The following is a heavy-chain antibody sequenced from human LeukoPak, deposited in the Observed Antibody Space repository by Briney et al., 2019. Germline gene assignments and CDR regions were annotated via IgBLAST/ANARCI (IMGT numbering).Heavy chain of an antibody. D-gene: IGHD6-19*01. V-gene: IGHV1-46*01. CDR1: GYTFTSYY. CDR3: ARREQWLVGDDY. J-gene: IGHJ4*02. Sequence: GASVKVSCKASGYTFTSYYMHWVRQAPGQGLEWMGIINPSSGSTSYAQKFQGRVTMTRDMSTSTVYMELSSLRSEDTAVYYCARREQWLVGDDYWGQGTLVTVSS. CDR2: INPSSGST.